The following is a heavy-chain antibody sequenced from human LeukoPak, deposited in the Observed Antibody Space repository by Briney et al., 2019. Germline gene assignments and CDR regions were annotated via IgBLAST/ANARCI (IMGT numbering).Heavy chain of an antibody. D-gene: IGHD3-3*01. CDR2: ISGSGGST. CDR3: AKDRIFGVVIISYYMDV. CDR1: GFTFSSYA. Sequence: SGGSVRLSCAASGFTFSSYAMSWVRQAPGKGLEWVSAISGSGGSTYYADSVKGRFTISRDNSKNTLYLQMNSLRAEDTAVYHCAKDRIFGVVIISYYMDVWGKGTTVTVSS. J-gene: IGHJ6*03. V-gene: IGHV3-23*01.